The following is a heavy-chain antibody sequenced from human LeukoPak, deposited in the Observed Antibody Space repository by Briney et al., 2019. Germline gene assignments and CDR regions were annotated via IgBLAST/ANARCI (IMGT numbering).Heavy chain of an antibody. CDR1: GGSISSGDYY. D-gene: IGHD5-12*01. CDR3: ARKEWLRHQSIDY. Sequence: SETLSLTCTVSGGSISSGDYYWSWIRQPPGKGLEWIGYIYYSGSTYYNPSLKSRVTISVDTSKNQFSLKLSSATAADTAVYYCARKEWLRHQSIDYWGQGTLVTVSS. V-gene: IGHV4-30-4*01. CDR2: IYYSGST. J-gene: IGHJ4*02.